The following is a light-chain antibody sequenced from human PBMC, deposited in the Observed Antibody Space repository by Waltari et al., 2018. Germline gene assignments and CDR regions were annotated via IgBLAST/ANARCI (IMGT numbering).Light chain of an antibody. CDR2: GAS. J-gene: IGKJ2*01. V-gene: IGKV3-20*01. CDR3: QQYGSSPET. Sequence: EIVLTQSPGTLSLSPGERDTLSCRASQSVSSSYLAWYQQKPGQAPRLLIYGASSRATGIPDRFSGSGSGTDFTLTISRLEPEDFAVYYCQQYGSSPETFGQGTKLEIK. CDR1: QSVSSSY.